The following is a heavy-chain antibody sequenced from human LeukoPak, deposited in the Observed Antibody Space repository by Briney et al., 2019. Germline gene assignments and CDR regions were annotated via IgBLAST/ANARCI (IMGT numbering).Heavy chain of an antibody. CDR2: MSHSAGT. D-gene: IGHD3-16*02. Sequence: PSETLSLTCSVSGYSISSGYYWGWIRPPPGKGLEWIGSMSHSAGTYQNPSLKSRVTISIDTSKNQFFLKVNSVTAADTAVYYCARSGADYIWWSYRFGSWFDPWGQGTLVTVSS. CDR3: ARSGADYIWWSYRFGSWFDP. CDR1: GYSISSGYY. V-gene: IGHV4-38-2*02. J-gene: IGHJ5*02.